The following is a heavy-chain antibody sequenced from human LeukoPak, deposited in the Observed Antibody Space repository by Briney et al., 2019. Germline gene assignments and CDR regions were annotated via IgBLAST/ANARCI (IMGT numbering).Heavy chain of an antibody. J-gene: IGHJ4*02. CDR3: ARDDGIRTVDY. CDR1: GFTFSSYW. D-gene: IGHD1-14*01. CDR2: IKEDGSDK. V-gene: IGHV3-7*01. Sequence: GGSLRLSCAASGFTFSSYWMSWVRQAPGKGLEWVANIKEDGSDKYYVDSVKGRFTISRDNAKNSLHLQMNGLRAEDTAVYYCARDDGIRTVDYWGQGTLVTVSS.